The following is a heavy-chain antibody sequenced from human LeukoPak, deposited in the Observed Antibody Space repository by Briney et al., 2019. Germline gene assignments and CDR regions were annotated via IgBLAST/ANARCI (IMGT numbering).Heavy chain of an antibody. CDR1: GFTFSSYG. V-gene: IGHV3-30*02. Sequence: PGGPLRLSCAASGFTFSSYGMHWVRQAPGKGLEWVAFIRYDGSNKYYADSVKGRFTISRDNAKNSLYLQMNSLRAEDTALYYCAKDMAYDSSGIDYWGQGTLVTVSS. CDR3: AKDMAYDSSGIDY. CDR2: IRYDGSNK. J-gene: IGHJ4*02. D-gene: IGHD3-22*01.